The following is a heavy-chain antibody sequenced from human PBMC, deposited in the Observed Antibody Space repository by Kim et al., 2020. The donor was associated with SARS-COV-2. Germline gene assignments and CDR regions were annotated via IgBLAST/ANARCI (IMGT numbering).Heavy chain of an antibody. CDR3: AKKVPAARMWRGYVMDV. CDR1: GFTFSSYA. V-gene: IGHV3-23*01. J-gene: IGHJ6*02. CDR2: ISGSGGST. Sequence: GGSLRLSCAASGFTFSSYAMSWVRQAPGKGLEWVSAISGSGGSTYYADSVKGRFTISRDNSKNTLYLQMNSLRAEDTAVYYCAKKVPAARMWRGYVMDVWGQGTTVTVSS. D-gene: IGHD2-2*01.